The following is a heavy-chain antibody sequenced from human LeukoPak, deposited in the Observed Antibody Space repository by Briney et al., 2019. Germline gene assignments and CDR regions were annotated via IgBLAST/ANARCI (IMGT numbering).Heavy chain of an antibody. J-gene: IGHJ4*02. CDR3: AKDLRPDGVDNFDH. V-gene: IGHV3-23*01. Sequence: GGSLRLSCAASGFNFNSYTMNWVRQAPGKGLQWVANILASGSPTYYADSVKGRFIISRGNSKNTVYLQTNSLRVEDTAIYYCAKDLRPDGVDNFDHWGQGILVTVSS. D-gene: IGHD2-8*01. CDR2: ILASGSPT. CDR1: GFNFNSYT.